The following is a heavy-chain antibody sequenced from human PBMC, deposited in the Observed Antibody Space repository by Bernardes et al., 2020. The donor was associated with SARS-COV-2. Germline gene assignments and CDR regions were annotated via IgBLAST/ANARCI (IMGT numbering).Heavy chain of an antibody. D-gene: IGHD1-26*01. V-gene: IGHV4-59*01. CDR1: RGSISSYY. J-gene: IGHJ4*02. Sequence: SETLSLTCTVSRGSISSYYWSWIRQPPGKGLEWIGYIYYSGSTNYNPSLKSRVTISVDTSKNQFSLKLSSVTAADTAVYYCARDPDGSYFDYWGQGTLVTVSS. CDR3: ARDPDGSYFDY. CDR2: IYYSGST.